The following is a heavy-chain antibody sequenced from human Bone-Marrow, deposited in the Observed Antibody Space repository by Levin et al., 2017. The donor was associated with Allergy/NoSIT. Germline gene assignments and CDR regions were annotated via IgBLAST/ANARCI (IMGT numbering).Heavy chain of an antibody. J-gene: IGHJ4*02. D-gene: IGHD3-22*01. Sequence: PGGSLRLSCVGSGFSFSTVWMTWLRQAPGKGLEWVAHINGDGSQKYFVDSVKGRFTISRDNAENSLYLQMTSLRVDDTAVYYCVTIDPSTYWGQGTLVTVSS. V-gene: IGHV3-7*01. CDR3: VTIDPSTY. CDR2: INGDGSQK. CDR1: GFSFSTVW.